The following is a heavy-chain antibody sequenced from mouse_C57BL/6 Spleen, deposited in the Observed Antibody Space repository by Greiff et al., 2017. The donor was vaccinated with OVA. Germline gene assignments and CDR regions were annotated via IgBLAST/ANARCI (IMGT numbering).Heavy chain of an antibody. D-gene: IGHD2-4*01. CDR1: GFTFSDYY. Sequence: EVMLVESEGGLVQPGSSMKISCTASGFTFSDYYMAWVRQVPEKGLEWVGNINYDGSSTYYLDTLKSRFIISRDNAKNILYLQMSSLKSEDTATYYCARDGDDYGAMDYWGQGTSVTVSS. CDR3: ARDGDDYGAMDY. V-gene: IGHV5-16*01. J-gene: IGHJ4*01. CDR2: INYDGSST.